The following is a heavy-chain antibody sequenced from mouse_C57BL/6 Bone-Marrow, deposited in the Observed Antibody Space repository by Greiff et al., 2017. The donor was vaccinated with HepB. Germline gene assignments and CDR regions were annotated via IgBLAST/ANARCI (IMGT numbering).Heavy chain of an antibody. CDR1: GFTFSDYG. CDR3: SRKPVYYYGSRYWYFDV. Sequence: EVKLVESGGGLVKPGGSLKLSCAASGFTFSDYGMHWVRQAPEKGLEWVAYISCGSSTIYYADTVKGRFTISTDNAKNTLFLQMTSLRSEDTAMYYCSRKPVYYYGSRYWYFDVWGTGTTVTVSS. V-gene: IGHV5-17*01. D-gene: IGHD1-1*01. CDR2: ISCGSSTI. J-gene: IGHJ1*03.